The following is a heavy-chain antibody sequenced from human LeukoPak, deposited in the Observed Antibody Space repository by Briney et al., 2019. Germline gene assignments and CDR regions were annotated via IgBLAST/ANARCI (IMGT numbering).Heavy chain of an antibody. CDR2: INPNSGGT. Sequence: ASVKVSCKASGYTFTAYYMHWVRQAPGQGLEWMGWINPNSGGTNYAQKFQGRVTMTRDTSISTAYMELSRLRSDDTAVYYCARGVGDYAWYFDLWGRGTLVTVSS. CDR3: ARGVGDYAWYFDL. J-gene: IGHJ2*01. CDR1: GYTFTAYY. D-gene: IGHD4-17*01. V-gene: IGHV1-2*02.